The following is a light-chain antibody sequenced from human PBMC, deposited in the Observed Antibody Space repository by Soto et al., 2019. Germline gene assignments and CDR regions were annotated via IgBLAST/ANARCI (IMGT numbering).Light chain of an antibody. CDR2: DVS. CDR1: SSDVGGYKS. V-gene: IGLV2-11*01. Sequence: QSVLTQPRSVSGAPGQSVTVSCIGTSSDVGGYKSVSWYQQYPGKAPKLMIYDVSERPSGVPNRFSGSKSGNTASLTISGLQAEDEADYCCCSYVGSYSYVFGTGTKVTVL. CDR3: CSYVGSYSYV. J-gene: IGLJ1*01.